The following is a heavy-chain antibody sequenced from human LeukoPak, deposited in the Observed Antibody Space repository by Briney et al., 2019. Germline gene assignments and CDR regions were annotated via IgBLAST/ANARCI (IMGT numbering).Heavy chain of an antibody. J-gene: IGHJ4*02. CDR1: GFTFSSYS. CDR3: ARDRGYCSGGSCYSPVGYFDF. D-gene: IGHD2-15*01. Sequence: GGSLRVSCAASGFTFSSYSKNWVRQAPGKGLEWVSSISSSSSYIYYADSVKGRFTISRDNAKNSLYLQMNSLRAEDTAVYYCARDRGYCSGGSCYSPVGYFDFWGQGTLVTVSS. V-gene: IGHV3-21*01. CDR2: ISSSSSYI.